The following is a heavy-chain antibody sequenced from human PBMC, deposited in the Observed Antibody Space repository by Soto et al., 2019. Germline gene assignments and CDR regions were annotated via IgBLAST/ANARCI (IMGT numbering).Heavy chain of an antibody. Sequence: SETLSLTCTVSGGSISSGGYYLSWIRQHPGKGLEWIGYIYYSGSTYYNPSLKSRVTISVDTSKNQFSLKLSSVTAADTAVYYCATSPRIVVVTATPYYYGMDVWGQGTTVTVSS. CDR2: IYYSGST. D-gene: IGHD2-21*02. J-gene: IGHJ6*02. V-gene: IGHV4-31*03. CDR3: ATSPRIVVVTATPYYYGMDV. CDR1: GGSISSGGYY.